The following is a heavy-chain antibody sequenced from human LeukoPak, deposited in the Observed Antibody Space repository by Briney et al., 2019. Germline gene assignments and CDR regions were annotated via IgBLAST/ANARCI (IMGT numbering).Heavy chain of an antibody. V-gene: IGHV4-61*01. CDR3: ARETSSGWYSV. Sequence: SETLSLTCTVSGGSVSSGSYYWSWIRQPPGKGLEWIGYIYYRGKTNYNPSLKSRVTISGDTSKNQFSLKLSSVTAADTAVYYCARETSSGWYSVWGQGTLVTVSS. CDR2: IYYRGKT. D-gene: IGHD6-19*01. J-gene: IGHJ4*02. CDR1: GGSVSSGSYY.